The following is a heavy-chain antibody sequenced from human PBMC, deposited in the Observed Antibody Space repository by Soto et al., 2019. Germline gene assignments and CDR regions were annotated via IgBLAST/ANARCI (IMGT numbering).Heavy chain of an antibody. D-gene: IGHD1-1*01. Sequence: GGSLRLSCAASGFIFSNYAISWVRQAPGRGLEWVSAISGSGATTYYPDSVKGRFTISRDNSKNTLYLQMNNLRADDTAVYYCTKGGIPRRYNIPKVDFDYWGQGSLVTVSS. J-gene: IGHJ4*02. V-gene: IGHV3-23*01. CDR2: ISGSGATT. CDR3: TKGGIPRRYNIPKVDFDY. CDR1: GFIFSNYA.